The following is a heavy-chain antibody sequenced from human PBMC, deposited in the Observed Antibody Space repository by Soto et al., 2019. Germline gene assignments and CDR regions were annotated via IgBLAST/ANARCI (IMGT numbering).Heavy chain of an antibody. CDR2: IFYSGNT. CDR3: ARATYYYDSSGYSDRVLDY. V-gene: IGHV4-31*03. CDR1: GGSISSGGYY. D-gene: IGHD3-22*01. J-gene: IGHJ4*02. Sequence: QVQLQESGPGLVKPSHTLSLTCTVSGGSISSGGYYWSWIRQHPGKGLEWIGYIFYSGNTYYTPSLKSRVTISVDTSKNQFSLKLSSVTAADTAVYYCARATYYYDSSGYSDRVLDYWGQGTLVTVSS.